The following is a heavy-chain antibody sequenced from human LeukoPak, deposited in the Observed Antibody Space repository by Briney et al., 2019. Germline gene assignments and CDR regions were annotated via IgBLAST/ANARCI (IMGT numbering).Heavy chain of an antibody. Sequence: PSETLSLTCTVSGSSISSSSYYWGWIRQPPGKGLEWIGSIYYSGSTYYNPSLKSRVTISVDTSKNQFSLKLSSVTAADTAVYYCARRVGSKSGFDYWGQGTLVTVSS. CDR1: GSSISSSSYY. D-gene: IGHD1-26*01. CDR2: IYYSGST. J-gene: IGHJ4*02. V-gene: IGHV4-39*01. CDR3: ARRVGSKSGFDY.